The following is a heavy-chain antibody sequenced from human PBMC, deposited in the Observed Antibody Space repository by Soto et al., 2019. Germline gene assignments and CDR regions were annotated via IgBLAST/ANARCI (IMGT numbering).Heavy chain of an antibody. Sequence: GGSLRLSCAASGFTFSDYYMSWIRQAPGKGLEWVSYISSSGSTIYYADSVKGRFTISRDNAKNSLYLQMNSLRAGDTAVYYCARDSYYDSSGYSPFDYWGQGTLVTVSS. J-gene: IGHJ4*02. D-gene: IGHD3-22*01. CDR2: ISSSGSTI. V-gene: IGHV3-11*01. CDR3: ARDSYYDSSGYSPFDY. CDR1: GFTFSDYY.